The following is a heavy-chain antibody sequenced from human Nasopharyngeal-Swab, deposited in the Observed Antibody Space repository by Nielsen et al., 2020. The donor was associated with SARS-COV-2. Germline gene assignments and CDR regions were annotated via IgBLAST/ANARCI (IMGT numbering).Heavy chain of an antibody. CDR1: GFTFSSYW. D-gene: IGHD3-22*01. J-gene: IGHJ4*02. Sequence: GESLKISCAASGFTFSSYWMSWVRQAPGKGLEWVANIKQDGSEKYYVDSVKGRFTISRDNAKNSLYLQMNSLRAEDTAVYYCARDQGSVTMIVVVTVGYFDYGGQGTLVTVSS. CDR2: IKQDGSEK. V-gene: IGHV3-7*01. CDR3: ARDQGSVTMIVVVTVGYFDY.